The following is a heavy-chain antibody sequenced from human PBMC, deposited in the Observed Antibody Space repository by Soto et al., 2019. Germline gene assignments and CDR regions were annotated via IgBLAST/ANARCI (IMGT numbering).Heavy chain of an antibody. Sequence: EVQLVESGGGLVQPGGSLRLSCAASGFTFSSYWMSWVRQAPGKGLEWVANIKQDGSEKYYVDSVKGRFTISRDNAKNSLYLQMNSLRAEDTAVYCCAREGITMVRGAVYYYYGMDVWGQGTTVTVSS. V-gene: IGHV3-7*01. CDR1: GFTFSSYW. CDR2: IKQDGSEK. D-gene: IGHD3-10*01. CDR3: AREGITMVRGAVYYYYGMDV. J-gene: IGHJ6*02.